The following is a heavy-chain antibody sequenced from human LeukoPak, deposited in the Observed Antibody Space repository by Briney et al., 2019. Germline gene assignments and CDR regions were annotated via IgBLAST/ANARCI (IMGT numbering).Heavy chain of an antibody. CDR2: IKSKPDGGTI. V-gene: IGHV3-15*01. CDR1: GFTFSNAW. Sequence: GGSLRLSCAASGFTFSNAWMSWVRQAPGKGLEWVGRIKSKPDGGTIHYAAPVKGRFTVSRDDSKNTVYLQMNSLITEDTAVYYCTTGYDGGYWGQGTLVTVSS. D-gene: IGHD3-3*01. CDR3: TTGYDGGY. J-gene: IGHJ4*02.